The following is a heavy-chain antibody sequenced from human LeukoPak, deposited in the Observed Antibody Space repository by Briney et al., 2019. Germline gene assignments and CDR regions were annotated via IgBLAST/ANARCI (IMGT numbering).Heavy chain of an antibody. CDR3: ARHRRFDFWRGDYFYYFAC. Sequence: SETLSLTCTVSGGSISSSSYYWGWSRQPPGKGLGWIGRIYYSGSTYYNPSLKSRVTISVDTSKKQFSLKLSCVTAAHTAVYYCARHRRFDFWRGDYFYYFACWGQG. D-gene: IGHD3-3*01. CDR2: IYYSGST. V-gene: IGHV4-39*01. J-gene: IGHJ4*02. CDR1: GGSISSSSYY.